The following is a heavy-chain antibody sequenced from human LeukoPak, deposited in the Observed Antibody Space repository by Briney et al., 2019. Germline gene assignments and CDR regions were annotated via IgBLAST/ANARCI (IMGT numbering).Heavy chain of an antibody. V-gene: IGHV4-39*01. J-gene: IGHJ4*02. CDR1: GGSVSSSIYY. CDR2: IYYSGST. Sequence: SETLSLTCTVSGGSVSSSIYYWGWIRQPPGKGLEWIGSIYYSGSTSYNPSLKSRVTISVDTSKNQFSLKLTSVTAADTAVYYCASRNDILTGYVFDFWGQGTLVTISS. CDR3: ASRNDILTGYVFDF. D-gene: IGHD3-9*01.